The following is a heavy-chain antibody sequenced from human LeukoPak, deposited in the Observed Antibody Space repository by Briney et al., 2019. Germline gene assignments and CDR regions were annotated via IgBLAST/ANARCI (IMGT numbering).Heavy chain of an antibody. Sequence: ASVKVSCKASGYTFTSYDINWVRQATGQGLEWMGWMNPNNGNTGYAQKFQGRVTMTRNTSISTAYMELSSLRSEDTAVYYCARKKYYYDSGGYPSGGFDPWGQGTLVTVSS. CDR3: ARKKYYYDSGGYPSGGFDP. D-gene: IGHD3-22*01. J-gene: IGHJ5*02. V-gene: IGHV1-8*01. CDR2: MNPNNGNT. CDR1: GYTFTSYD.